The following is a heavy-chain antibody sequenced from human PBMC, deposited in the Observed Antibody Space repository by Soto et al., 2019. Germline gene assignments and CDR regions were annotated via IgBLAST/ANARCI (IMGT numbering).Heavy chain of an antibody. V-gene: IGHV3-7*05. D-gene: IGHD6-13*01. CDR1: GFTLSAYW. J-gene: IGHJ3*02. CDR3: ARDVSPGSSSLYLDAFDI. CDR2: INRDGSKK. Sequence: EVQLEESGGDLVQPGGSLRLSCAASGFTLSAYWMTWVRQAPGKGLEWVANINRDGSKKSYLDSVRGRFTISRDYVGNSLYLHMDSMRAEGTALYYCARDVSPGSSSLYLDAFDIWGQGTMVTVSS.